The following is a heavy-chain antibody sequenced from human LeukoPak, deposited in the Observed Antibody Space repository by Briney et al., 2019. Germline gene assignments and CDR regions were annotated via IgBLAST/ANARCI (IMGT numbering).Heavy chain of an antibody. D-gene: IGHD6-6*01. CDR2: IYYSGST. J-gene: IGHJ4*02. Sequence: SETLSLTCTVSGGSISSGGYYWSWIRQHPGKGLEWIGYIYYSGSTYYNPSLKSRVTILVDTSKNQFSLKLSSVTAADTAVYYCARDGSTIATPGVDYWGQGTLVTVSS. CDR1: GGSISSGGYY. V-gene: IGHV4-31*03. CDR3: ARDGSTIATPGVDY.